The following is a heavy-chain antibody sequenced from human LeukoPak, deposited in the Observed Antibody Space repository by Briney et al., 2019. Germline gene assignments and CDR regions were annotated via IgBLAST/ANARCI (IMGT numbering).Heavy chain of an antibody. CDR3: ARAAGGDGGIDP. CDR2: ISSSSSYI. V-gene: IGHV3-21*01. Sequence: GGSLRLSCAASGFTFSSYAMSWVRQAPGKGLEWVSSISSSSSYIYYADSVKGRFTISRDNAKNSLYLQMNSLRAEDTAVYYCARAAGGDGGIDPWGQGTLVTVSS. J-gene: IGHJ5*02. CDR1: GFTFSSYA. D-gene: IGHD2-21*01.